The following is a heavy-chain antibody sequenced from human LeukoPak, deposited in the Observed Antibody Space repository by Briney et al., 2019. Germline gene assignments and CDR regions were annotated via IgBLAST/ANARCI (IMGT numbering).Heavy chain of an antibody. CDR1: GFTFSSYA. CDR3: AKVATKGNYYDSSGYSLDY. Sequence: GGSLRLSCAASGFTFSSYAMSWVRQAPGKGLEWVSHISGSGDSTYYADSVKGRFTISRDNSKNTLYLQMKSLRAEDTAVFYCAKVATKGNYYDSSGYSLDYWGQGTLVTVSS. J-gene: IGHJ4*02. CDR2: ISGSGDST. D-gene: IGHD3-22*01. V-gene: IGHV3-23*01.